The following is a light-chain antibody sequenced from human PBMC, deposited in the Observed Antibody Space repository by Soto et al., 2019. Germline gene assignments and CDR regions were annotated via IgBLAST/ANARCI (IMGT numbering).Light chain of an antibody. CDR2: DAS. J-gene: IGKJ1*01. Sequence: EIGMTQFPAALSVSPGERATLSCRASQSISSKLAWYQQKPGQAPRLLIYDASSRAAGISARFSGSGSGTEFTPTISSLESEDSALYSCHQYNNLPPTWSFGQGTKVEVK. CDR3: HQYNNLPPTWS. V-gene: IGKV3-15*01. CDR1: QSISSK.